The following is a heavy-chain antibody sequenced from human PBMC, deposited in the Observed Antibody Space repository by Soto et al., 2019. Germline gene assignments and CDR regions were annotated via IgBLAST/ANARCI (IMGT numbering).Heavy chain of an antibody. CDR3: ARGVSDYGEYHFYYFDY. J-gene: IGHJ4*02. D-gene: IGHD4-17*01. V-gene: IGHV1-69*05. Sequence: GASVKVSCKASGGTFSSYAISWVRQAPGQGLEWMGGIIPIFGTANYAQKFQGRVTITRDTSASTAYMELSSLRSEDTAVYYCARGVSDYGEYHFYYFDYWGQGTLVTVSS. CDR1: GGTFSSYA. CDR2: IIPIFGTA.